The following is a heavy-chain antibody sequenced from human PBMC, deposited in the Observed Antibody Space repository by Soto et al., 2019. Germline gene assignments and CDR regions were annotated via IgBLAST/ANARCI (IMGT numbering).Heavy chain of an antibody. CDR2: ISDDGART. Sequence: PGGSLRLSCLASEFVFEVYWMHWCRQGPGKGLEWVSLISDDGARTEYADSVRGRFTISTDNATNALYLEMNVLRGEDTAVYFCARGARSTSIGTWDVWGRGALVTVSS. V-gene: IGHV3-74*01. CDR1: EFVFEVYW. CDR3: ARGARSTSIGTWDV. J-gene: IGHJ4*02. D-gene: IGHD1-26*01.